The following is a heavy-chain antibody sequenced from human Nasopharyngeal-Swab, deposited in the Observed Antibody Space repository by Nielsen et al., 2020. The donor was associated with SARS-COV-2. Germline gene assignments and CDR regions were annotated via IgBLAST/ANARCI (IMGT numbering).Heavy chain of an antibody. D-gene: IGHD1-7*01. CDR3: AGELLPNYYGMDV. J-gene: IGHJ6*02. CDR1: GFTFSDSA. Sequence: GGSLRLSCAASGFTFSDSAIHWVRQASGEGLEWVARIRSKGNNYATAYSASVKGRFIIFRDDPTNTAYLQMNSLRAEDTAVYYCAGELLPNYYGMDVWGQGTTVTVSS. V-gene: IGHV3-73*01. CDR2: IRSKGNNYAT.